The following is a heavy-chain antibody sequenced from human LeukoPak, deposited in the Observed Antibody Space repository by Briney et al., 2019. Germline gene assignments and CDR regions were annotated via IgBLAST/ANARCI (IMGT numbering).Heavy chain of an antibody. D-gene: IGHD6-6*01. V-gene: IGHV3-53*01. CDR1: GFTVSSNY. CDR2: IYSGGST. J-gene: IGHJ4*02. Sequence: GGSLRLSCAASGFTVSSNYMSWVRQAPGKGLEWVSVIYSGGSTYYADSVKGRFTISGDNSKNTLYLQMNSLRAEDTAVYYCARGSIAARPGDFWGQGTLVTVSS. CDR3: ARGSIAARPGDF.